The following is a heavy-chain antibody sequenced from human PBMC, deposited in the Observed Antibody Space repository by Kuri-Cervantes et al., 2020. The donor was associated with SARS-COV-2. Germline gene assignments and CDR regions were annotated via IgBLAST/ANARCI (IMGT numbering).Heavy chain of an antibody. D-gene: IGHD2-8*02. CDR1: GFTFSSYS. Sequence: GGSLRLSCAASGFTFSSYSMNWVRQAPGKGLEWVSYISSSGSTIYYADSVKGRFTISRDNSKNTLYLQMNSLRAEDTAVYYCAREVLLAVGAFDIWGQGTMVTVSS. V-gene: IGHV3-48*01. CDR3: AREVLLAVGAFDI. CDR2: ISSSGSTI. J-gene: IGHJ3*02.